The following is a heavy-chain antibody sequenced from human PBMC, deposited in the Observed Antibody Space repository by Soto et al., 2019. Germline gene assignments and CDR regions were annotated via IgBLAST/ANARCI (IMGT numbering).Heavy chain of an antibody. D-gene: IGHD2-2*01. CDR3: AKGGQLLSEGGGY. V-gene: IGHV3-9*01. CDR2: ISWNSGSI. J-gene: IGHJ4*02. Sequence: EVQLVESGGGLVQPGRSLRLSCAASGFTFDDYAMHWVRQAPGKGLEWVSGISWNSGSIGYADSVKGRFTISRDNAKNSLYLQMKSLRAEDTALYYCAKGGQLLSEGGGYWGQGTLVNVSS. CDR1: GFTFDDYA.